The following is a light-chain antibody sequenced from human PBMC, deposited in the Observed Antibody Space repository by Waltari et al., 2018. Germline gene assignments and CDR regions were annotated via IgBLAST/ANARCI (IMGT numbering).Light chain of an antibody. CDR1: SSDVGGYNY. V-gene: IGLV2-8*01. Sequence: QSALTQPPSASGSPGQSVTISCTGTSSDVGGYNYVPWYQQHPGKAPKLMIYEFGKRPSGVPDRFSGSKSGNTASLTVSGLQAEDEADYYCTSFAGDNTLYVFGSGTKVSVL. J-gene: IGLJ1*01. CDR2: EFG. CDR3: TSFAGDNTLYV.